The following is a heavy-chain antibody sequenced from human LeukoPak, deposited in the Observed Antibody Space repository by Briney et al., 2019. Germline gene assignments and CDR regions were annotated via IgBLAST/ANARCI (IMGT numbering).Heavy chain of an antibody. J-gene: IGHJ5*02. Sequence: SETLSLTCTVSGGSISSYYWSWIRQPPGKGLEWIGCIYYSGSTNYNPSLKSRVTISVDTSKDQFSLKLSSVNAADTAVYYCARGGRLRYFDWLLYNWFDPWGQGTLVTVSS. V-gene: IGHV4-59*01. D-gene: IGHD3-9*01. CDR1: GGSISSYY. CDR2: IYYSGST. CDR3: ARGGRLRYFDWLLYNWFDP.